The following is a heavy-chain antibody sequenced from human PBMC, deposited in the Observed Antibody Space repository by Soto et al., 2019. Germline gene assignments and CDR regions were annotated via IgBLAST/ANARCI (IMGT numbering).Heavy chain of an antibody. CDR3: ARGGFPAIVVVTNAFDI. V-gene: IGHV3-74*01. Sequence: SLRLSCAASGFTFSSYWMHWVRQAPGKGLVWVSRINSDGSSTSYADSVKGRFTISRDNAKNTLYLQMNSLRAEDTAVYYCARGGFPAIVVVTNAFDIWGQGTMVTVSS. D-gene: IGHD3-22*01. CDR1: GFTFSSYW. CDR2: INSDGSST. J-gene: IGHJ3*02.